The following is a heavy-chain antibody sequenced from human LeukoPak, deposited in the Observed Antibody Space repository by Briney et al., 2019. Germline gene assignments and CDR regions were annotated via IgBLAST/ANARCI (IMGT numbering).Heavy chain of an antibody. CDR3: AKGGSYYWDAFDI. CDR1: GFTFSSYW. J-gene: IGHJ3*02. V-gene: IGHV3-23*01. CDR2: ISGSGGST. Sequence: GGSLRLSCVASGFTFSSYWMHWVRQDPRKGLEWVSAISGSGGSTYYADSVKGRFTISRDNSKNTLYLQMNSLRAEDTAVYYCAKGGSYYWDAFDIWGQGTMVTVSS. D-gene: IGHD1-26*01.